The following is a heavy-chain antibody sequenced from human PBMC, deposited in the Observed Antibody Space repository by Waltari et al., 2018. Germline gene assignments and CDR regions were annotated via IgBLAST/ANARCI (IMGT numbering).Heavy chain of an antibody. V-gene: IGHV3-33*06. CDR3: AKAGRRYFDFSEILE. CDR2: ILSDGSKK. J-gene: IGHJ4*02. Sequence: QVHLVESGGGVVQPGKSLRLSCAASGFTFGSYGMHWVRQAPGKGVGGVAVILSDGSKKYYAESVKGRFTISRDNSRRSVSLEMNSLRGEDTAVYYCAKAGRRYFDFSEILEWGLGTQVTVSS. D-gene: IGHD3-9*01. CDR1: GFTFGSYG.